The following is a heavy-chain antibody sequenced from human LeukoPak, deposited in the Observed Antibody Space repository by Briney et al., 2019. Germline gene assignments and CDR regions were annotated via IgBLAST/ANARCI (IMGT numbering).Heavy chain of an antibody. CDR2: TVSEIDGGTT. D-gene: IGHD1-7*01. CDR1: GFTFNYAW. J-gene: IGHJ6*02. CDR3: TTDEDWNYARKDV. Sequence: PGGSLRLSCAASGFTFNYAWMSWVRQVPGKGLEWVGQTVSEIDGGTTDYAAPVKGRFTISRDDSKSTLYLQMNSLKFEDTAVYYCTTDEDWNYARKDVWGQGATVIVSS. V-gene: IGHV3-15*04.